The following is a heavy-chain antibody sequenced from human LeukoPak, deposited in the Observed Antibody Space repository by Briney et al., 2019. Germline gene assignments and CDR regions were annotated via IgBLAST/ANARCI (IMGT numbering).Heavy chain of an antibody. CDR2: ISGSGDNT. D-gene: IGHD3-10*01. J-gene: IGHJ4*02. CDR1: GFTFSNYA. CDR3: AKDDAWLRFGE. V-gene: IGHV3-23*01. Sequence: GGSLRLSCAASGFTFSNYAMSWVRQAPGKGLEWVSAISGSGDNTYYADSVKGRFTISRDNSKNTLYLEVISLTDEDTAVYYCAKDDAWLRFGEWSQGTLVTVSS.